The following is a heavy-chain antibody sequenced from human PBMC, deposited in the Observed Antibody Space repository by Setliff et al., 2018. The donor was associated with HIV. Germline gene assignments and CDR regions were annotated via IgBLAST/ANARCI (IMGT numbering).Heavy chain of an antibody. CDR1: GYTFTGYY. CDR3: AREYDVLTGYYISAFDI. J-gene: IGHJ3*02. D-gene: IGHD3-9*01. CDR2: INPNSGGT. Sequence: GASVKVSCKASGYTFTGYYMHWVRQAPGQGLEWMGRINPNSGGTNFAQKFQGRITMTRDTSISTAYLELNRLRSDDTAVYYCAREYDVLTGYYISAFDIWGQGTMVTVSS. V-gene: IGHV1-2*06.